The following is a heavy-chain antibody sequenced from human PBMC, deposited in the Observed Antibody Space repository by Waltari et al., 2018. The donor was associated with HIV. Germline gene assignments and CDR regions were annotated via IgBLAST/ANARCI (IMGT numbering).Heavy chain of an antibody. V-gene: IGHV3-7*01. CDR3: ARSSWHDY. CDR2: IKQDGSER. D-gene: IGHD6-13*01. J-gene: IGHJ4*02. CDR1: GFTFSTYW. Sequence: EVQLVESGGGLVRPGGSLRLSCAASGFTFSTYWMNWVRQAPGKGLECVAKIKQDGSERHYVDSVKGRFTISRDNAKNSLYLQMNSLRAEDTAVYYCARSSWHDYWGQGTLVTVSS.